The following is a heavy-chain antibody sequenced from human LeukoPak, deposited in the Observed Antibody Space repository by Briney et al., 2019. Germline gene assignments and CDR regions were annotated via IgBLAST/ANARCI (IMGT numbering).Heavy chain of an antibody. D-gene: IGHD6-6*01. CDR2: MNPNSGKK. CDR1: GYTFTSYD. CDR3: ARGKLRAARPGDYYIDV. V-gene: IGHV1-8*03. J-gene: IGHJ6*03. Sequence: ASVKVSCKASGYTFTSYDINWVREATGQGGEWMGWMNPNSGKKGYEQKFQGRGNITRNNTKRKDYMEMRRLRYEATEGYYCARGKLRAARPGDYYIDVWGKGTTVTVSS.